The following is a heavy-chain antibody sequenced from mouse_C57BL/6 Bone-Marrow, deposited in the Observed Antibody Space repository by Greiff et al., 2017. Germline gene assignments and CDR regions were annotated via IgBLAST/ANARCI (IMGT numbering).Heavy chain of an antibody. Sequence: QVQLKESGPGLVAPSQSLSITCTVSGFSLTSYAISWVRQPPGKGLEWLGVIWTGGGTNYNSALKSRLSISKDNSKSQVFLKMNSLQTDDTARYYCARNSPFTTVVATNWYFDVWGTGTTVTVSS. CDR2: IWTGGGT. V-gene: IGHV2-9-1*01. CDR3: ARNSPFTTVVATNWYFDV. D-gene: IGHD1-1*01. J-gene: IGHJ1*03. CDR1: GFSLTSYA.